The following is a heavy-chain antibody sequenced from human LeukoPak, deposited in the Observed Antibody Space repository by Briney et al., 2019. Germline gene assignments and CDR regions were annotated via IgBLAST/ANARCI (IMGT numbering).Heavy chain of an antibody. Sequence: SETLSLTCTVSGGSISSYYWSWIRQPPGKGLEWIGYIYYSGSTNYNPSLKSRVTISVDTSKNQFSLKLSSVTAADTAVYYCARGNGNYGSSMDVWGQGTTVTVSS. V-gene: IGHV4-59*01. CDR1: GGSISSYY. CDR3: ARGNGNYGSSMDV. J-gene: IGHJ6*02. CDR2: IYYSGST. D-gene: IGHD1-7*01.